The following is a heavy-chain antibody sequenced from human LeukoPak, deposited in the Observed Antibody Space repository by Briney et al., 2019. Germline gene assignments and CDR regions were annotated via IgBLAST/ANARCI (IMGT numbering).Heavy chain of an antibody. CDR3: AKKPHPGPVACYYYKGV. J-gene: IGHJ6*03. V-gene: IGHV3-30*04. CDR2: ISYDGSNK. CDR1: GFTFSSYA. D-gene: IGHD5-12*01. Sequence: QSGGSLRLSCAASGFTFSSYAMHWVRQAPGKGLEWVAVISYDGSNKYYADSVKGRFTISRDNSKNTLYLQMNSLRAEDTAVYYCAKKPHPGPVACYYYKGVWGKGTTVTVSS.